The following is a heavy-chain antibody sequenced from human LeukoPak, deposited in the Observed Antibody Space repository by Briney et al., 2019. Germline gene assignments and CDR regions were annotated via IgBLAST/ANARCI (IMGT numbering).Heavy chain of an antibody. CDR3: ARDSTGYWYFDL. CDR2: FYSGGDT. CDR1: GFTFSNAW. J-gene: IGHJ2*01. V-gene: IGHV3-53*01. D-gene: IGHD3-3*02. Sequence: PGGSLRLSCAASGFTFSNAWMSWVRQAPGKGLEWVSVFYSGGDTHYAGSVKGRFTISRDNSKNTLHLQMNSLRAEDTAVYYCARDSTGYWYFDLWGRGTLVSVSS.